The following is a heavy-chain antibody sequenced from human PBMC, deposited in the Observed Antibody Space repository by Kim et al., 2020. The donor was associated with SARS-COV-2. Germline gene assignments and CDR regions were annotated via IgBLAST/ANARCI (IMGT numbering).Heavy chain of an antibody. CDR1: GGSISSGGYY. CDR2: IYYSGST. CDR3: ARVRSFFGVVRNFDY. V-gene: IGHV4-31*03. D-gene: IGHD3-3*01. Sequence: TLSLTCTVSGGSISSGGYYWSWIRQHPGKGLEWIGYIYYSGSTYYNPSLKSRVTISVDTSKNQFSLKLSSVTAADTAVYYCARVRSFFGVVRNFDYWGQGTLVTVSS. J-gene: IGHJ4*02.